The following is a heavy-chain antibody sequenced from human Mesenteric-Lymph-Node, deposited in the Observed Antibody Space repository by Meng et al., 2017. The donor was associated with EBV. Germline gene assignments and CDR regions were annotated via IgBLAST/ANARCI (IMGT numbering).Heavy chain of an antibody. D-gene: IGHD1-7*01. V-gene: IGHV6-1*01. CDR3: ASSRPLAGNWNYHY. CDR2: TYYRSKWYN. CDR1: RDSVSSSSAA. J-gene: IGHJ4*02. Sequence: QVQLQQSGPGLVKPSXXXXPXXVISRDSVSSSSAAWTWIRQSPSRGLEWLGRTYYRSKWYNDYAVFVKSRITINPDTSKNQFSLQLNSVTPEDTAVYYCASSRPLAGNWNYHYWGQGTLVTVSS.